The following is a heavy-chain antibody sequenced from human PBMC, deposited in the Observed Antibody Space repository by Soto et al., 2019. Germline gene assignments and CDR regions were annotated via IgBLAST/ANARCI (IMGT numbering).Heavy chain of an antibody. V-gene: IGHV3-30*18. Sequence: GGSLRLSCAASGFTFSSYGMHWVRQAPGKGLEWVAVISYDGSNKYYADSVKGRFTISRDNSKNTLYLQMNSLRAEDTAVYYCAKDLGPYCSSTSCYSDYWGQGTLVTVSS. CDR1: GFTFSSYG. CDR3: AKDLGPYCSSTSCYSDY. CDR2: ISYDGSNK. J-gene: IGHJ4*02. D-gene: IGHD2-2*01.